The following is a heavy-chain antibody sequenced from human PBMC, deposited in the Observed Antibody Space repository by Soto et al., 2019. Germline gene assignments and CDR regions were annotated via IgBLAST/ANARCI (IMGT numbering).Heavy chain of an antibody. CDR3: ARGGPAGRGDAIDL. Sequence: EVQLEESGGGSVQLGESLRVSCVASGFTFRNQWMHWVRQVPGKGLVWVCRINGDGTRASYAGFVKGRFAIWRDNAENLLFLQPNSLRVNVTGFYHCARGGPAGRGDAIDLWGPGTTVGVSS. V-gene: IGHV3-74*01. D-gene: IGHD3-10*01. CDR2: INGDGTRA. CDR1: GFTFRNQW. J-gene: IGHJ3*01.